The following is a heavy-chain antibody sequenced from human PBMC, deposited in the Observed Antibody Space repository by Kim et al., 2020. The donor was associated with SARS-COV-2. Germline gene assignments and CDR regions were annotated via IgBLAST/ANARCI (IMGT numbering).Heavy chain of an antibody. V-gene: IGHV4-4*02. Sequence: LKSRVTISVDKSKTQFSLKLSSVTAADTAVYYCARDYYDSSGRKDYFDYWGQGTLVTVSS. CDR3: ARDYYDSSGRKDYFDY. D-gene: IGHD3-22*01. J-gene: IGHJ4*02.